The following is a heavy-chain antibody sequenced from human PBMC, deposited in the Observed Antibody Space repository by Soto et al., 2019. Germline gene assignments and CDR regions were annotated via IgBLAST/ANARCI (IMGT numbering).Heavy chain of an antibody. Sequence: QVQLVESGGGVVQPGRSLRLSCAASGFTFSSYGMHWVRQAPGKGLEWVAVIWYGGSNKYYADSVKGRFTISRDNSKNTLYLQMNSLRAEDTAVYYCARDFVDYWGQGTLVTVSS. CDR2: IWYGGSNK. CDR3: ARDFVDY. CDR1: GFTFSSYG. J-gene: IGHJ4*02. V-gene: IGHV3-33*01.